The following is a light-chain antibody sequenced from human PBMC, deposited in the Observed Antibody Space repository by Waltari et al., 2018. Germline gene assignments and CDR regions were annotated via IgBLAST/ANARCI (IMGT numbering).Light chain of an antibody. CDR1: SGHSNYV. J-gene: IGLJ2*01. CDR2: LNSDGSH. V-gene: IGLV4-69*02. Sequence: QLVLTQSPSASASLGASVKITCTLSSGHSNYVIAWHQQQPGRGPRYLMRLNSDGSHTKRDGIPDRFPGSSSGTERFLIISSLQSEDEADYYCQTWDSGIVVFGGGTKLTVL. CDR3: QTWDSGIVV.